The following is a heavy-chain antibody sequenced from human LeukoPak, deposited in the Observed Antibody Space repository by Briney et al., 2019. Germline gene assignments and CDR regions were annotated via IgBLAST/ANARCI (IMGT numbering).Heavy chain of an antibody. Sequence: GGSLRLSCAASGSTFSSYAMSWVRQAPGKGLEWVSAISGSGGSTYYADSVKGRFTISRDNSKNTLYLQMNSLRAEDTAVYYCAKDLGYCSSTSCYRNYFDYWGQGTLVTVSS. CDR2: ISGSGGST. J-gene: IGHJ4*02. V-gene: IGHV3-23*01. D-gene: IGHD2-2*01. CDR1: GSTFSSYA. CDR3: AKDLGYCSSTSCYRNYFDY.